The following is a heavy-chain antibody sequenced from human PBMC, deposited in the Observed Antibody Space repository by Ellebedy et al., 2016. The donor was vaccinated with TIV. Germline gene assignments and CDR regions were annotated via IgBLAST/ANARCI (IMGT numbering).Heavy chain of an antibody. J-gene: IGHJ5*02. V-gene: IGHV1-46*01. D-gene: IGHD6-19*01. CDR2: INPSGGST. Sequence: ASVKVSCKASGYTFTSYYMHWVRQAPGQGLEWMGIINPSGGSTSYAQKFQGRVTMTRDTSTSTVYMELSSLRSEDTAVYYCAGSAGIAVAGSNPTHNWFDPWGQGTLVTVSS. CDR3: AGSAGIAVAGSNPTHNWFDP. CDR1: GYTFTSYY.